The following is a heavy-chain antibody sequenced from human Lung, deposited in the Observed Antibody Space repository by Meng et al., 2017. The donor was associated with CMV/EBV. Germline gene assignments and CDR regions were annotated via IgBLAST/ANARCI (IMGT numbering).Heavy chain of an antibody. CDR3: ASFCMWGTGYYYYGMAV. Sequence: GSLRLSCTVSGGSIRSTSYYWGWIRQPPGKGLEWIGSIFYDGNTYYNPSLKSRVTISVDTSKNQFSVTLSSVTAADTAVYYCASFCMWGTGYYYYGMAVWGQGTTVTVSS. CDR2: IFYDGNT. D-gene: IGHD2-8*02. J-gene: IGHJ6*02. CDR1: GGSIRSTSYY. V-gene: IGHV4-39*01.